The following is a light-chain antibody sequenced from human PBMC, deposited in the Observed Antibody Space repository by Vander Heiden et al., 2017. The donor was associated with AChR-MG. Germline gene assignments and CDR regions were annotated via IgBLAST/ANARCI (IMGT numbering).Light chain of an antibody. CDR2: EGT. Sequence: QSALTQPPSASGSPGQSVTISCTGTSSDIGLYDYVSWYQQHPGKAPHLIIYEGTERPSGVPDRFSGSKSGNTASLTVSGLQAEDEADYYCSSYTHTSWVFGGGTKLSVL. CDR3: SSYTHTSWV. J-gene: IGLJ3*02. CDR1: SSDIGLYDY. V-gene: IGLV2-8*01.